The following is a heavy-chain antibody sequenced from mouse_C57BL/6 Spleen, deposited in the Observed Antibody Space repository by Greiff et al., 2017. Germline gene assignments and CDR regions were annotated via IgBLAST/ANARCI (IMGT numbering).Heavy chain of an antibody. CDR1: GYTFTSYW. V-gene: IGHV1-64*01. CDR3: ARDSSGSWFAY. Sequence: VQLQQPGAELVKPGASVKLSCKASGYTFTSYWMHWVKQRPGQGLEWIGMIHPNSGSTNYNEKFKSKAKLTVDKSSSTAYMQLSSLTSEDSAVYYCARDSSGSWFAYWGQGTLVTVSA. CDR2: IHPNSGST. J-gene: IGHJ3*01. D-gene: IGHD3-2*02.